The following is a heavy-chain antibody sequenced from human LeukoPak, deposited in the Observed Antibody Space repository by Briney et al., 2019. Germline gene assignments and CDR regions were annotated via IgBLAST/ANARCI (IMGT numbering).Heavy chain of an antibody. J-gene: IGHJ6*02. D-gene: IGHD3-10*01. CDR2: IKQDGSDK. CDR3: ARSYYGSGTSYGMDV. CDR1: GFTFSRHW. V-gene: IGHV3-7*01. Sequence: GGSLRLSCAVSGFTFSRHWMSWVRQAPGKGLEWLANIKQDGSDKYYVDSVEGRFTISRDNAKNSLYLQMNRLSAEDTAVYYCARSYYGSGTSYGMDVWGQGTTVTVSS.